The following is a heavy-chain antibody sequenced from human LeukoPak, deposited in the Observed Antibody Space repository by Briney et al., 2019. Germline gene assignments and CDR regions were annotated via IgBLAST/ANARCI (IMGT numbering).Heavy chain of an antibody. Sequence: GGSLRLSCAASGFTFSSYWMSWVRQAPGRGLEWVANIKQDGSEKYYVDSVKGRFTISRDNAKNSLYLQMNSLRAEDTAVYYCARNDYGDYLDYWGQGTLVTVSS. V-gene: IGHV3-7*01. D-gene: IGHD3-16*01. J-gene: IGHJ4*02. CDR2: IKQDGSEK. CDR1: GFTFSSYW. CDR3: ARNDYGDYLDY.